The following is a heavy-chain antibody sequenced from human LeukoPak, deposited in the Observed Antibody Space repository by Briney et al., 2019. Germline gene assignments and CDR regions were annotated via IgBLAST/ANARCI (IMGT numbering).Heavy chain of an antibody. CDR1: GYSISSGDY. V-gene: IGHV4-38-2*01. CDR3: ARNTTEVVTAKWFDP. Sequence: SETLSLTCAVSGYSISSGDYWGWIRQPPGKGLEWIGSIYHSGSTHYNPSLKSRVTISVDTSKNQFSLKLSSVTAADTAVYYCARNTTEVVTAKWFDPWGQGTLVTVSS. CDR2: IYHSGST. D-gene: IGHD2-21*02. J-gene: IGHJ5*02.